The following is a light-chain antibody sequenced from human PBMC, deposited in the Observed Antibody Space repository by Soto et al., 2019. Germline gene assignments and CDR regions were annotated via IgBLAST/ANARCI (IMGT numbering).Light chain of an antibody. J-gene: IGKJ1*01. CDR3: QQTFSTPWT. CDR2: SAS. Sequence: AIRMTQSPSSLSASTGDIVTITCLASQGISSYLAWYQQKPGKAPQLLIQSASSLHSGVPSRFSGSGSGTHFTLIISSLQPEDSATYYCQQTFSTPWTFGQGTKVDIK. CDR1: QGISSY. V-gene: IGKV1-8*01.